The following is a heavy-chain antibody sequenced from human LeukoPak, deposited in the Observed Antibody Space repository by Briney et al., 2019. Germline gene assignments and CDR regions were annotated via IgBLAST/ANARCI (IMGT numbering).Heavy chain of an antibody. V-gene: IGHV3-30*02. D-gene: IGHD3-16*01. CDR3: AKFVGVLYQNAFDY. J-gene: IGHJ4*02. CDR1: GFTFSSYG. Sequence: PGGSLRLSCAASGFTFSSYGMHWVRQAPGKGLEWVAFIRYDGSNKYYADSVKGRFTISRDNAKNSLFLQMNSLRVEDTAVYYCAKFVGVLYQNAFDYWGQGTLVTVSS. CDR2: IRYDGSNK.